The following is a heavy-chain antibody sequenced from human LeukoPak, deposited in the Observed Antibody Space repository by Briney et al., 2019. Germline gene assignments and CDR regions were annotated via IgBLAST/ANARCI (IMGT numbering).Heavy chain of an antibody. CDR2: MNPNSGNT. CDR1: GYTFTSYD. CDR3: ARDSRSSGYYYGPGYYYYMDV. D-gene: IGHD3-22*01. Sequence: ASVKVSCKASGYTFTSYDINWVRQATGQGLEWMGWMNPNSGNTGYAQKFQGRVTMTRNTSISTAYMELSSLRSEDTAVYYCARDSRSSGYYYGPGYYYYMDVWGKGTTVAVSS. V-gene: IGHV1-8*01. J-gene: IGHJ6*03.